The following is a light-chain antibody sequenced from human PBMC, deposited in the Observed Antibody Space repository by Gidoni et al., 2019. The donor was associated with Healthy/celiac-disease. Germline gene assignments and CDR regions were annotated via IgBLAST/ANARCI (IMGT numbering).Light chain of an antibody. Sequence: SSELTQDPAVSVALGQTVRITCQGDSLRSYYASWYQQKPGQAPVLVTYGKNNRPSGLPDRFSGSSSGNTASLTITGAQAEDEADYYCNSRDSRGNHLGVFGGGTKLTVL. J-gene: IGLJ2*01. CDR3: NSRDSRGNHLGV. CDR2: GKN. CDR1: SLRSYY. V-gene: IGLV3-19*01.